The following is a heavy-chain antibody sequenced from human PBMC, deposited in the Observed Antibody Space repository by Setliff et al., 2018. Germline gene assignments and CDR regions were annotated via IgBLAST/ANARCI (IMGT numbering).Heavy chain of an antibody. D-gene: IGHD2-2*01. CDR1: GGSFSGYY. CDR3: ARVARVVLSRNAFDT. V-gene: IGHV4-34*09. Sequence: SETLSLTCAVYGGSFSGYYWSWIRQPPGKGLEWIGEINHSGSTNYNPSLKSRVTISVDTSKNQFSLKLSSVTAADTAVYYCARVARVVLSRNAFDTWGQGSMVTVSS. J-gene: IGHJ3*02. CDR2: INHSGST.